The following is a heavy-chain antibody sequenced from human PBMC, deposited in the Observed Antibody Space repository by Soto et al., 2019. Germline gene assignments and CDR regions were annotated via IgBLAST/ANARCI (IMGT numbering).Heavy chain of an antibody. CDR2: IYYSGST. Sequence: PSETLSLTCTVSGGSISSYYWSWIRQPPGKGLEWIGYIYYSGSTNYNPSLKSRVTISEDTSKNQFSLNLSSVTAADTAVYYCARHWLNWFDPWGQGTLVTVSS. CDR1: GGSISSYY. V-gene: IGHV4-59*08. D-gene: IGHD5-12*01. J-gene: IGHJ5*02. CDR3: ARHWLNWFDP.